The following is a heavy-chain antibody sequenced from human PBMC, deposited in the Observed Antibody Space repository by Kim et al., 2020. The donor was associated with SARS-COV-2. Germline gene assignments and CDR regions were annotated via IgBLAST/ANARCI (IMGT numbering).Heavy chain of an antibody. CDR2: INHSGST. J-gene: IGHJ4*02. D-gene: IGHD3-10*01. CDR1: GGSFIGYY. V-gene: IGHV4-34*01. CDR3: ARGQPGANPSFYYGSGSYGH. Sequence: SETLSLTCAVYGGSFIGYYWSWIRQPPGKGLEWIGEINHSGSTNYNPSLKSRVTISVDTSKNQFSLKLSSVTAADTAVYYCARGQPGANPSFYYGSGSYGHWGQGTLVTVSS.